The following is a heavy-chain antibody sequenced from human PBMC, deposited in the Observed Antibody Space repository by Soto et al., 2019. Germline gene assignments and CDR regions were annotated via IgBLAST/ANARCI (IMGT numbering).Heavy chain of an antibody. CDR2: ISYDGSNK. D-gene: IGHD1-26*01. J-gene: IGHJ4*02. CDR3: ARGRSWHTRVAFYFDY. V-gene: IGHV3-30-3*01. Sequence: QVQLVESGGGVVQPGRSLRLSCAASGFTSSSYAMHWVRQAPGKGLEWVAVISYDGSNKYYADSVKGRFTISRDNSKNTLYLQMNSLRAEDTAVYYCARGRSWHTRVAFYFDYWGQGTLVTVSS. CDR1: GFTSSSYA.